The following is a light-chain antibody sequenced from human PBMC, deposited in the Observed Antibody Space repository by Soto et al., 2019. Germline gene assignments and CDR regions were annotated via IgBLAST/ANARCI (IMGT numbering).Light chain of an antibody. CDR2: GAS. V-gene: IGKV3-20*01. J-gene: IGKJ4*02. CDR1: QRVSSSY. Sequence: EIVLTQSPGTLSLSPGERATLSCRASQRVSSSYLAWYQQKPGQAPRLLIYGASSRDTGIPDRFSGSGSGTDFTLTISRLETEDFAVYYCQQYVISRALTFDGGLKVEIK. CDR3: QQYVISRALT.